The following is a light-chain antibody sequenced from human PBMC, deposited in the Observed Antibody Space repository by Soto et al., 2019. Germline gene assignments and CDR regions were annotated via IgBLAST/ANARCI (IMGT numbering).Light chain of an antibody. CDR3: QQYGSSPPYT. V-gene: IGKV3-20*01. Sequence: EIVLTQSPGTLSLSPGERATLSCRASQSVSSSYLAWYQQKPGQAPRLLIYGASSRTTGIPDRFSGSGSRTDFTLTISRQEPEDFAVYYCQQYGSSPPYTFGQGSKLEIK. CDR2: GAS. J-gene: IGKJ2*01. CDR1: QSVSSSY.